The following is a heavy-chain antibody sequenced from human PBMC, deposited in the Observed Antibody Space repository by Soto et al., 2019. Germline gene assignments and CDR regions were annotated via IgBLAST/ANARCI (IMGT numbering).Heavy chain of an antibody. J-gene: IGHJ4*02. V-gene: IGHV3-23*01. CDR3: ADGGERSFNFVY. D-gene: IGHD1-26*01. CDR1: GLTFSTYA. Sequence: PGGSLRLSCAASGLTFSTYAMSWVRQAPGKGLEWVSGISVSGDNTYYADSVKGRFTISRDNSKNTLYLQMNNLRAEDTAVYYCADGGERSFNFVYWGQGTLVTVSS. CDR2: ISVSGDNT.